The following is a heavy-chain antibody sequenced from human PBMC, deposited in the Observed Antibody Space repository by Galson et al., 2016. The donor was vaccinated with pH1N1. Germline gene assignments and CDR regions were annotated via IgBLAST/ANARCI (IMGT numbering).Heavy chain of an antibody. CDR3: ARGPVYWYFDL. J-gene: IGHJ2*01. CDR2: MNPNNGNA. CDR1: GYTLTSYD. V-gene: IGHV1-8*01. Sequence: SVKVSCKASGYTLTSYDINWVRQATGQGLEWMGWMNPNNGNADYAPKFQGRVTLIRNASINTAYMELSSLTSEDTAVYYCARGPVYWYFDLWGRGTPVIVSS.